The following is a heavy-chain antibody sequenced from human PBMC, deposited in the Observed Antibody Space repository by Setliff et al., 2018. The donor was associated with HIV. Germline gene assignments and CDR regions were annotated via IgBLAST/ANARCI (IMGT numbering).Heavy chain of an antibody. V-gene: IGHV3-7*03. J-gene: IGHJ5*02. D-gene: IGHD2-8*01. CDR2: ISPDGKRD. Sequence: GESLRLSCAASGFTFSNFWMHWVRQAPGKGLEWVASISPDGKRDHYVGSVKGRFTASRDNAKSSLYLQMNSLRAEDTAVYYCARVHLRTNAVYGVVSNQFDPWGQGSLVTVSS. CDR3: ARVHLRTNAVYGVVSNQFDP. CDR1: GFTFSNFW.